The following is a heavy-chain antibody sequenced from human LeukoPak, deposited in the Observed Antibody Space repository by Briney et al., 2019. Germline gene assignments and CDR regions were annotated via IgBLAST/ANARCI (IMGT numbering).Heavy chain of an antibody. D-gene: IGHD4-17*01. Sequence: PGGSLRLSCAASGFTFSNYWMHWVRQAPGKGPVWVSRINTDGNITTYADSVKGRFTISRDNSKNTLSLQMNSLRAEDTAVYYCAKNFGPYGDYEYFQHWGQGTLVTVSS. V-gene: IGHV3-74*01. CDR1: GFTFSNYW. CDR3: AKNFGPYGDYEYFQH. J-gene: IGHJ1*01. CDR2: INTDGNIT.